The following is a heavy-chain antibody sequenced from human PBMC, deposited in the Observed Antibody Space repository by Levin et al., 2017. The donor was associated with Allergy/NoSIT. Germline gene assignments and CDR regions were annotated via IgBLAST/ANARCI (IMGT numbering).Heavy chain of an antibody. V-gene: IGHV3-30*18. D-gene: IGHD3-10*01. CDR3: AKDYYYGSGSYYNERYYDYGMDV. CDR1: GFTFSSYG. J-gene: IGHJ6*02. Sequence: GGSLRLSCAASGFTFSSYGMHWVRQAPGKGLEWVAVISYDGSNKYYADSVKGRFTISRDNSKNTLYLQMNSLRAEDTAVYYCAKDYYYGSGSYYNERYYDYGMDVWGQGTTVTVSS. CDR2: ISYDGSNK.